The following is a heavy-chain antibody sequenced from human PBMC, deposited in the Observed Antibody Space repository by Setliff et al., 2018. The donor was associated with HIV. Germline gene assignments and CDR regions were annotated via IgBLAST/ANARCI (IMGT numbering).Heavy chain of an antibody. V-gene: IGHV4-39*02. J-gene: IGHJ3*02. D-gene: IGHD4-4*01. Sequence: PSETLSLTCTVSGGSISSSGPGYYWGWVRQPPGGGLEWIGSVYYSGRTYYNPSLRSRVTISVDTSKNQLSLRLTTMTAADTAVYYCARDVDYTDAFDIWGQGTMVTVSS. CDR1: GGSISSSGPGYY. CDR2: VYYSGRT. CDR3: ARDVDYTDAFDI.